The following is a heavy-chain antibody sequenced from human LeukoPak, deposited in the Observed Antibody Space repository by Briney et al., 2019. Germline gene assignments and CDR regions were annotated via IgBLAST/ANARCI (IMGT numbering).Heavy chain of an antibody. J-gene: IGHJ4*02. D-gene: IGHD5-12*01. CDR3: ATSGGIVAKLDY. CDR2: IYYSGST. CDR1: GGSISSYY. Sequence: SETLSLTCTVSGGSISSYYWGWIRQPPGKGLEWIGSIYYSGSTYYNPSLKSRVTISVDTSKNQFSLKLSSVTAADTAVYYCATSGGIVAKLDYWGQGTLVTVSS. V-gene: IGHV4-39*01.